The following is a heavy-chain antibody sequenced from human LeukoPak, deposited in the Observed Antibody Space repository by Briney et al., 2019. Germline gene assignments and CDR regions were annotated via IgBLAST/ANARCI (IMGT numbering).Heavy chain of an antibody. CDR1: RFNFSSYW. J-gene: IGHJ4*02. Sequence: GGSLRLSCAASRFNFSSYWMSWVRQAGGKGLEWVANINQDGSEKFYADCVKGRFTISRDNANNSMFLQMNSLRAEDTAVYYCARDQAVAARPIDYWGQGTLVTVSS. CDR3: ARDQAVAARPIDY. D-gene: IGHD6-6*01. CDR2: INQDGSEK. V-gene: IGHV3-7*01.